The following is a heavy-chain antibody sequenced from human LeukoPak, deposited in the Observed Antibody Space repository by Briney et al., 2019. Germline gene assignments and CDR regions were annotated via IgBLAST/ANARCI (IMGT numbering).Heavy chain of an antibody. D-gene: IGHD6-19*01. V-gene: IGHV1-2*02. Sequence: ASGKVSCKASGFTFSGYYLQWVRQAPGQVLDWMGWIKPDSVGTNYAQKFQGRVTMTRDTSIKTGYMELSRLRSDDTAMYYCARVREYSSGCYFDSWGQGTLVTVSS. CDR3: ARVREYSSGCYFDS. CDR1: GFTFSGYY. CDR2: IKPDSVGT. J-gene: IGHJ4*02.